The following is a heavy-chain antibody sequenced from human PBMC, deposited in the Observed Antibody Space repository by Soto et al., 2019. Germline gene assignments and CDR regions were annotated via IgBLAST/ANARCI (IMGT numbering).Heavy chain of an antibody. CDR1: GGSISSSNC. V-gene: IGHV4-4*02. CDR2: IYHSGSA. CDR3: ARVEGRFYYGMDV. J-gene: IGHJ6*02. Sequence: SETLSLTCTVSGGSISSSNCWSWVRQPPGKGLEWIGEIYHSGSANYNPSLKSRVTISVDKSKNQFSLKLSSVTAADTAVYYCARVEGRFYYGMDVWGQGTTVTVSS.